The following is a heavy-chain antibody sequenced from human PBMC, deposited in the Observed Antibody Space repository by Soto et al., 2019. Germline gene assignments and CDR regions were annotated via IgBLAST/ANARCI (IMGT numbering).Heavy chain of an antibody. J-gene: IGHJ5*02. Sequence: GESLKISCQASGYTFTSSWINWVRQKAGKGLEWMGRIDPSDSFTNYSPSLEGRVTISVDTSINTAYLQWSSLKASDTAIYYCARGGLGYGNWFDPWGQGTVVTVSS. CDR1: GYTFTSSW. V-gene: IGHV5-10-1*01. CDR2: IDPSDSFT. CDR3: ARGGLGYGNWFDP. D-gene: IGHD5-18*01.